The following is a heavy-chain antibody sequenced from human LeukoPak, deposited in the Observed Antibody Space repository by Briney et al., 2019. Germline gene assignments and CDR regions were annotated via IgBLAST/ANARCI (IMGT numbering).Heavy chain of an antibody. Sequence: GESLRLSCAASGFTFDDYAMHWVRQAPGKGLEWVSGISWNSGSIGYADSVKGRFTISRDNAKNSLYLQMNSLRAEDTALYYCAKDMGSSGWVFDYWGQGTLVTVSS. J-gene: IGHJ4*02. V-gene: IGHV3-9*01. CDR3: AKDMGSSGWVFDY. D-gene: IGHD6-19*01. CDR2: ISWNSGSI. CDR1: GFTFDDYA.